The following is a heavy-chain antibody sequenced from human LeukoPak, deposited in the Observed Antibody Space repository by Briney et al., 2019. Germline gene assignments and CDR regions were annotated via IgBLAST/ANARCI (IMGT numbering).Heavy chain of an antibody. D-gene: IGHD6-6*01. CDR2: ISQSGSA. CDR1: GGSVSGYY. V-gene: IGHV4-34*04. CDR3: ARASRNGLEVAIVTTDYSHYYMDV. Sequence: SETLSLTCGIFGGSVSGYYWTWIRQPPGKGLEWIGEISQSGSARHNPSLQSRATISLDTSNNQFSLKLNSVTGADTAVYYCARASRNGLEVAIVTTDYSHYYMDVWGKGTTVTVSS. J-gene: IGHJ6*03.